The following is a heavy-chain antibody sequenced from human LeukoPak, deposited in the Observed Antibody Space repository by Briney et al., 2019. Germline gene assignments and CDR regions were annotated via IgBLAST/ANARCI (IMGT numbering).Heavy chain of an antibody. Sequence: WASVKVSCKASGGTFSSYAISWVRQAPGQGLEWMGRIIPLLGIANYAQKFQGRVTITADKSTSTTYMELSSLRSEDTAVYYCARDEAPNHEYSSSEYAFDIWGQGTMVTVSS. CDR2: IIPLLGIA. V-gene: IGHV1-69*04. D-gene: IGHD6-6*01. J-gene: IGHJ3*02. CDR1: GGTFSSYA. CDR3: ARDEAPNHEYSSSEYAFDI.